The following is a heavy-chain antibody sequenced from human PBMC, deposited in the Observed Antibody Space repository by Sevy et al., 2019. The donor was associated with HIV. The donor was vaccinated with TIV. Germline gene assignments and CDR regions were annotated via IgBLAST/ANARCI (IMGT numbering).Heavy chain of an antibody. V-gene: IGHV4-59*13. D-gene: IGHD6-19*01. CDR3: ARELGGGWYDWFDP. Sequence: SETPSLTCTVSGGSISSYYWSWIRQPPGKGLEWIGYIYYSGSTNYNPSLKSRVTISVDTSKNQFSLKLSSVTAADTAVYYCARELGGGWYDWFDPWGQGTLVTVSS. CDR1: GGSISSYY. J-gene: IGHJ5*02. CDR2: IYYSGST.